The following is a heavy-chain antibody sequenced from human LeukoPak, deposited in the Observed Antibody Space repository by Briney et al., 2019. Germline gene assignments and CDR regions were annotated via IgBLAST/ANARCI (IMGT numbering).Heavy chain of an antibody. V-gene: IGHV3-23*01. D-gene: IGHD3-22*01. J-gene: IGHJ6*03. CDR2: ISGSGGST. CDR3: AKSAGDGSGYYYYYYYMDV. CDR1: GFTFSSYA. Sequence: GGSLRLSCAASGFTFSSYAMGWVRQAPGKGLEWVSAISGSGGSTYYADSVKGRFTISRDNSKNTLYLQMNSLRAEDTAVYYCAKSAGDGSGYYYYYYYMDVWGKGTTATVS.